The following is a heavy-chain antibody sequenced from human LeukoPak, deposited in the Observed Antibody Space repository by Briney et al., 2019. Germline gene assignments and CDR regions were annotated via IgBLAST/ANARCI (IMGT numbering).Heavy chain of an antibody. Sequence: SVKVSCKASGGTFSSYAISWVRQAPGQALEWMGGIIPIFGTANYAQKFQSRVTITTDESTSTAYMELSSLRSEDTAVYYCARVTRGSSSALDYFDYWGQGTLVTVSS. CDR3: ARVTRGSSSALDYFDY. J-gene: IGHJ4*02. CDR1: GGTFSSYA. V-gene: IGHV1-69*05. CDR2: IIPIFGTA. D-gene: IGHD6-6*01.